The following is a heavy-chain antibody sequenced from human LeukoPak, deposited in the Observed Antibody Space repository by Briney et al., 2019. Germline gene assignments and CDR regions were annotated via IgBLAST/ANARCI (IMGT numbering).Heavy chain of an antibody. J-gene: IGHJ4*02. CDR2: INHSGST. CDR1: GGSISSYY. CDR3: ARGRETAAGTGEFDY. V-gene: IGHV4-34*01. D-gene: IGHD6-13*01. Sequence: PSETLSLTCTVSGGSISSYYWSWIRQPPGKGLEWIGEINHSGSTNYNPSLKSRVTISVDTSKNQFSLKLSSVTAADTAVYYCARGRETAAGTGEFDYWGQGTLVTVSS.